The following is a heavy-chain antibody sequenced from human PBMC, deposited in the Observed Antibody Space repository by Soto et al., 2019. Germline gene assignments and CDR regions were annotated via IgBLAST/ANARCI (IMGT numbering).Heavy chain of an antibody. V-gene: IGHV4-39*01. D-gene: IGHD6-13*01. CDR1: GDSISRSSYF. Sequence: SETLSLTCTVSGDSISRSSYFWGWIRQPPGRGLEWIGSIYYVGSTYYNPSLKSRATISVDTSKNQFSLKLSSVTAADTAVYYCASQYQSSWYVGPLDHWGQGTLVTVSS. J-gene: IGHJ4*02. CDR3: ASQYQSSWYVGPLDH. CDR2: IYYVGST.